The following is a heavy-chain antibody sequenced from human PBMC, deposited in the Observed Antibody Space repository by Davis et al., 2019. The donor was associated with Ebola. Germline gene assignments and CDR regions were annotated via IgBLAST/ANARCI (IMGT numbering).Heavy chain of an antibody. D-gene: IGHD4-17*01. J-gene: IGHJ3*02. V-gene: IGHV3-7*01. CDR2: IKQDGSEK. Sequence: GESLKISCAASGFTFSSYWMSWVRQAPGKGLEWVANIKQDGSEKYYVDSVKGRFTISRDNAKNSLYLQMNSLRAEDTAVYYCARDRMTTVTRSAFDIWGQGTMVTVSS. CDR3: ARDRMTTVTRSAFDI. CDR1: GFTFSSYW.